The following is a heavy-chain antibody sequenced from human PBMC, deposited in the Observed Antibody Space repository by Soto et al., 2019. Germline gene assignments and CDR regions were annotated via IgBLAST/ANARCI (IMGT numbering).Heavy chain of an antibody. J-gene: IGHJ6*02. Sequence: GGSLRLSCAASGFTFSSYGMHWVRQAPGKGLEWVAVISYDGSNKYYADSVKGRFTISRDNSKNTLYLQMNSLRAEDTAVYYCARDPSYDFWSGPEVYGTDVWGQGTTVTVSS. CDR2: ISYDGSNK. CDR3: ARDPSYDFWSGPEVYGTDV. D-gene: IGHD3-3*01. CDR1: GFTFSSYG. V-gene: IGHV3-30*03.